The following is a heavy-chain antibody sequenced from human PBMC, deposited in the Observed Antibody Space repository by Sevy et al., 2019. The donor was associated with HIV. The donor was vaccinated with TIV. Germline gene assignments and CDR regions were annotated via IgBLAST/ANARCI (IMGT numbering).Heavy chain of an antibody. D-gene: IGHD1-1*01. CDR1: GFSFSNFG. Sequence: GGSLRLSCAASGFSFSNFGMSWVRQAPGKGLEWLAVISYDGSNKYYADSVKGRFTISRDNSKNTLYLQMNSLRAEDTAVYYCARDGTTGTGDYWGQGTLVTVSS. V-gene: IGHV3-30*03. J-gene: IGHJ4*02. CDR2: ISYDGSNK. CDR3: ARDGTTGTGDY.